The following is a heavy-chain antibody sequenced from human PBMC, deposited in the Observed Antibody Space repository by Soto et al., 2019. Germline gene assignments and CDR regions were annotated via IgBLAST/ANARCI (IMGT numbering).Heavy chain of an antibody. CDR3: ARIRLRFLEWLSTYYFDY. V-gene: IGHV2-26*01. Sequence: GSGPTLVNPTETLALTCTVSGFSLSNARMGVSWIRQPPGKALEWLAHIFSNDEKSYSTSLKSRLTISKDTSKSQVVLTMTNMDPVDTATYYCARIRLRFLEWLSTYYFDYWGQGTLVTVSS. D-gene: IGHD3-3*01. CDR1: GFSLSNARMG. CDR2: IFSNDEK. J-gene: IGHJ4*02.